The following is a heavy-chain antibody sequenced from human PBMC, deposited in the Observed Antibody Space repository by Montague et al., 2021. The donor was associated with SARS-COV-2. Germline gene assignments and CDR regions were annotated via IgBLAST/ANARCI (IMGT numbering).Heavy chain of an antibody. CDR1: GGSFSGYY. V-gene: IGHV4-34*01. CDR2: INHSGST. J-gene: IGHJ6*02. D-gene: IGHD2-2*01. Sequence: SETLSLTCAVYGGSFSGYYWSWIRQPPGKGLEWIGEINHSGSTNYNPSLKSRVTISVDTSKNQCSLKLSSVAAADTAVYYCTREGYQVLWSDYYYYGMDVWGQGTTVTVSS. CDR3: TREGYQVLWSDYYYYGMDV.